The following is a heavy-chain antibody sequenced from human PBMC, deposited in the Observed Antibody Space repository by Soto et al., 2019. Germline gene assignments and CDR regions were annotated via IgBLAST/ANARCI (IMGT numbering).Heavy chain of an antibody. CDR1: GFSLSTSGVG. CDR2: LFWDDDD. V-gene: IGHV2-5*02. D-gene: IGHD2-15*01. Sequence: QITLKESGPTLVKPTQTLTLTCTFSGFSLSTSGVGVGWIRQPPGKAREWLALLFWDDDDRYSPSLKSRLTITKDTSKDQVVLTMTNMDPVDTATYFCAHLAFCGGSCYYFDYWGLGTLVTVSS. CDR3: AHLAFCGGSCYYFDY. J-gene: IGHJ4*02.